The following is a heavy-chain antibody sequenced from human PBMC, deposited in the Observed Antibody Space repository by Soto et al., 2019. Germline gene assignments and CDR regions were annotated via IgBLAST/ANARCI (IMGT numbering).Heavy chain of an antibody. V-gene: IGHV4-39*01. CDR2: IYYSGST. J-gene: IGHJ6*02. Sequence: PSETLSLTCTVSGGSISSSSYYWGWIRQPPGKGLEWIGSIYYSGSTYYNPSLKSRVTISVDTSKNQFSLKLSSVTAADTAVYYCARPSRPGYYGMDVWGQGTTVTVSS. CDR3: ARPSRPGYYGMDV. CDR1: GGSISSSSYY.